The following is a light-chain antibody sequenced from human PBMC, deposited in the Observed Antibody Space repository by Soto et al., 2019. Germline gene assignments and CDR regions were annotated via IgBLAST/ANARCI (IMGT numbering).Light chain of an antibody. CDR3: QQYSIWPPEYT. V-gene: IGKV3-15*01. CDR2: GAS. CDR1: RNVYTN. Sequence: EIVMTQSPATLSVSSGERATLSCRASRNVYTNLAWYQQRPGQAPRLLIYGASTRATDIPGRFSGSGSGTEFTLTISGLQSEDVAVYYCQQYSIWPPEYTFGQGTKLE. J-gene: IGKJ2*01.